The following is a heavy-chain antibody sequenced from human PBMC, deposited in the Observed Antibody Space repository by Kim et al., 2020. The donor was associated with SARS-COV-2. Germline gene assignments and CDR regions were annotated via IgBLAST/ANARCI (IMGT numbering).Heavy chain of an antibody. Sequence: TPSLKSRVTISVDTSKNQFSLKLSSVTAADTAVYYCARNHDGQWLGYHDYWGQGTLVTVSS. D-gene: IGHD6-19*01. CDR3: ARNHDGQWLGYHDY. J-gene: IGHJ4*02. V-gene: IGHV4-59*01.